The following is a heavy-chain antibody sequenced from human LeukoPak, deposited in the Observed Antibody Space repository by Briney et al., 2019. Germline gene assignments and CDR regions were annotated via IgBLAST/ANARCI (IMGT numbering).Heavy chain of an antibody. V-gene: IGHV1-69*13. J-gene: IGHJ1*01. CDR2: IIPIFGTA. CDR1: GYTFTGYY. Sequence: GASVKVSCKASGYTFTGYYMHWVRQAPGQGLEWMGGIIPIFGTANYAQKFQGRVTITADESTSTAYMELSSLRSEDTAVYYCARSITMVRGVIINQYFQHWGQGTLVTVSS. CDR3: ARSITMVRGVIINQYFQH. D-gene: IGHD3-10*01.